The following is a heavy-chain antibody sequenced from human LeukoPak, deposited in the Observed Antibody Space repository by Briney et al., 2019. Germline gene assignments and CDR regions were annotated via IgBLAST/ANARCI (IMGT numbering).Heavy chain of an antibody. D-gene: IGHD2-2*01. CDR2: INPIFGTA. CDR3: ASKCSSTSCYYFDY. Sequence: GSSVKVSCKASGGTFSSYAISWVRQAPGQGVEWVGGINPIFGTANYAQKFQGRVTITADESTSTAYMELSSLRSEDTAVYYCASKCSSTSCYYFDYWGQGTLVTVSS. J-gene: IGHJ4*02. CDR1: GGTFSSYA. V-gene: IGHV1-69*01.